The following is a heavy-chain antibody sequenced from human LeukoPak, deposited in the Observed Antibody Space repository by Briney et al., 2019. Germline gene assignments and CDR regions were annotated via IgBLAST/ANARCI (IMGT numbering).Heavy chain of an antibody. Sequence: GGSLRLSCAASGFTFSSYGMHWVRQAPGKGLEWVAVISYDGSNKYYADSVRGRFTISRGNSKNTLYLQMNSLTAEDTAVYQCARDPGHCSGGSCYSILDYWGQGTLVTVSS. D-gene: IGHD2-15*01. V-gene: IGHV3-30*03. CDR2: ISYDGSNK. J-gene: IGHJ4*02. CDR3: ARDPGHCSGGSCYSILDY. CDR1: GFTFSSYG.